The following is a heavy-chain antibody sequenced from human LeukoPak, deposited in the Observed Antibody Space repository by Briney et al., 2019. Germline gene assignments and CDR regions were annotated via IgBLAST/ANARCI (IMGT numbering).Heavy chain of an antibody. D-gene: IGHD1-26*01. CDR1: GFSVSSTY. Sequence: GGSLRLSCAASGFSVSSTYMSWVRQAPGKGLEWVAIIYSRSTYYADSVKGRFTISRDNAKNSLYLQMNSLRAEDTAVCFCARAARWELPGLWGQGTLVTVSS. CDR2: IYSRST. V-gene: IGHV3-53*01. J-gene: IGHJ4*02. CDR3: ARAARWELPGL.